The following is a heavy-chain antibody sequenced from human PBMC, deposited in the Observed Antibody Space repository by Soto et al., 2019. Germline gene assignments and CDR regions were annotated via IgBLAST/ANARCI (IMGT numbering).Heavy chain of an antibody. V-gene: IGHV1-69*01. Sequence: QVHLVQSGSEVKKPGASVTVSCKASGGTFNTYTFSWVRQAPGQGLEWMGSILPIMGSVNYAHDFRGRLSITADPSTTTAYMELTSLTSDDTAVYYCARIPRYSCATSDPLDNWGQGTLVTVSS. D-gene: IGHD2-15*01. CDR1: GGTFNTYT. CDR2: ILPIMGSV. CDR3: ARIPRYSCATSDPLDN. J-gene: IGHJ4*02.